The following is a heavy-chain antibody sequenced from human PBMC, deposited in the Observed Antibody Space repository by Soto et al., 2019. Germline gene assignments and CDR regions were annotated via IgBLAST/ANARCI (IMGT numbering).Heavy chain of an antibody. CDR1: GFTFNSYA. CDR2: ISGSGGTT. D-gene: IGHD5-18*01. J-gene: IGHJ6*02. CDR3: AKDRLFSYSWERSFGMDV. V-gene: IGHV3-23*01. Sequence: QPGGSLRLSCAASGFTFNSYAMSWVRQAPGKGLEWVSGISGSGGTTYYADSVKGRFTISRDSSRNTLYLQMNSLRAEDTAVYFCAKDRLFSYSWERSFGMDVWGQGTTVTVSS.